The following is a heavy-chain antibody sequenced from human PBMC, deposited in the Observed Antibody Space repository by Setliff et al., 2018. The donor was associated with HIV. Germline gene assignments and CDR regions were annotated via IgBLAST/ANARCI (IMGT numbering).Heavy chain of an antibody. CDR1: GGSIGTTTYY. CDR2: IYYNGIT. CDR3: ARRIFHSSFPSFDS. V-gene: IGHV4-39*01. J-gene: IGHJ4*02. D-gene: IGHD2-15*01. Sequence: SETLSLTCAVSGGSIGTTTYYWGWIRQPPGKGLGWIGSIYYNGITYYNPSLKGRFTISVDTSKNQFSLKVTSVTAADTAVYYCARRIFHSSFPSFDSWGQGTLVTVSS.